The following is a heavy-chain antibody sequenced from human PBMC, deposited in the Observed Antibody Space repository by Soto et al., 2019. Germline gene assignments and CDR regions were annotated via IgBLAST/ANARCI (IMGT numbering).Heavy chain of an antibody. CDR3: ARDPSSACSPHYNIFMDV. Sequence: GQSLKISCKGSGYSFTSYWISWLRQMPGKRLEWIGWIDPSESSSNYSPSFQRHVTISAAKSISTAYLQWSSLKASDPALYYWARDPSSACSPHYNIFMDVWGQGTTFAVSS. V-gene: IGHV5-10-1*01. CDR2: IDPSESSS. CDR1: GYSFTSYW. D-gene: IGHD1-1*01. J-gene: IGHJ6*02.